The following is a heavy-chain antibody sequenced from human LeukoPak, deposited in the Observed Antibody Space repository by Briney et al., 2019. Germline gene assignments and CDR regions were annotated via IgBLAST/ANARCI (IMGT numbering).Heavy chain of an antibody. D-gene: IGHD6-13*01. V-gene: IGHV3-43*02. Sequence: GGSLRLSCAASGFTFSSYGMNWIRQAPGKGLEWVSLITGNGVSTYYADSVKGRFTISRDNSKNSLYLQMNSLRTEDTALYYCAKCVYSNIYYWFDPWGQGTLVSVSS. J-gene: IGHJ5*02. CDR3: AKCVYSNIYYWFDP. CDR1: GFTFSSYG. CDR2: ITGNGVST.